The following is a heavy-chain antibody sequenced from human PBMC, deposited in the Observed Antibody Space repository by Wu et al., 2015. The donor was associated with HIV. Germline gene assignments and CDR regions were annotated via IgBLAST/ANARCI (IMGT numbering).Heavy chain of an antibody. CDR2: INPNSGGT. D-gene: IGHD3-10*01. V-gene: IGHV1-2*02. CDR1: GYTFTSYG. Sequence: QVQLVQSGAEVKKPGASVKVSCKASGYTFTSYGISWVRQAPGQGLEWMGWINPNSGGTNYAQKFQGRVTMTRDTSISTAYMELSRLRSDDTAVYYCAREVRIDYYYYMDVWGKGTTVTVSS. J-gene: IGHJ6*03. CDR3: AREVRIDYYYYMDV.